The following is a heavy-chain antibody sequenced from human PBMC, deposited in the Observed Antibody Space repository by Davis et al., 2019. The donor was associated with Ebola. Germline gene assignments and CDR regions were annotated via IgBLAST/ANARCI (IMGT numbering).Heavy chain of an antibody. Sequence: PGGSLRLSCAASGFTFSSYEMNWVRQAPGKGLEWVSYISSSSSTIYYADSVKGRFTISRDNAKNSLYLQMNSLRAEDTAVYYCAGLALEYFDPWGQGTLVTVSS. J-gene: IGHJ5*02. V-gene: IGHV3-48*03. CDR3: AGLALEYFDP. D-gene: IGHD2-2*01. CDR1: GFTFSSYE. CDR2: ISSSSSTI.